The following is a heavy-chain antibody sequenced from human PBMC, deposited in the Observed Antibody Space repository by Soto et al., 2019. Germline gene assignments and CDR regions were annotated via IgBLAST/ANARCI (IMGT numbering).Heavy chain of an antibody. V-gene: IGHV4-30-4*01. CDR1: GGSISSGDYY. CDR3: ASGRSSGYYSWGYYYYGMDV. Sequence: PSETLSLTCTVSGGSISSGDYYWSWIRQPPGKGLEWIGYIYYSGSTYYNPSLKSRVTISVDTSKNQFSLKLSSVTAADTAVYYCASGRSSGYYSWGYYYYGMDVWGQGTTVTVSS. D-gene: IGHD3-22*01. CDR2: IYYSGST. J-gene: IGHJ6*02.